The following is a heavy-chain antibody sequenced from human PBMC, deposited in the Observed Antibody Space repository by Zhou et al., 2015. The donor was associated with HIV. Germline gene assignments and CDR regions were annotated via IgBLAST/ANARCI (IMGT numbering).Heavy chain of an antibody. CDR1: GGTFSSYA. CDR3: ARDWGRGTIPRGGAFDI. J-gene: IGHJ3*02. D-gene: IGHD1-7*01. Sequence: QVQLVQSGAEVKKPGSSVKVSCKASGGTFSSYAISWVRQAPGQGLEWMGGIIPIFGTANYAQKFQGRVTITADESTSTAYMELSSLRSEDTAVYYCARDWGRGTIPRGGAFDIWGQGTMVTVSS. CDR2: IIPIFGTA. V-gene: IGHV1-69*01.